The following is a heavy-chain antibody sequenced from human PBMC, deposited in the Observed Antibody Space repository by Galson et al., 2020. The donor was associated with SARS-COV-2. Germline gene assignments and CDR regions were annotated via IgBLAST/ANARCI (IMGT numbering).Heavy chain of an antibody. CDR3: AKPYSGSYYSDFDY. Sequence: GESLKISCAASGFTFSSYGMHWVRQAPGKGLEWVAVISYDGSNKYYADSVKGRFTISRDNSKNTLYLQMNSLRAEDTAVYYCAKPYSGSYYSDFDYWGQGTLVTVSS. D-gene: IGHD1-26*01. J-gene: IGHJ4*02. CDR2: ISYDGSNK. V-gene: IGHV3-30*18. CDR1: GFTFSSYG.